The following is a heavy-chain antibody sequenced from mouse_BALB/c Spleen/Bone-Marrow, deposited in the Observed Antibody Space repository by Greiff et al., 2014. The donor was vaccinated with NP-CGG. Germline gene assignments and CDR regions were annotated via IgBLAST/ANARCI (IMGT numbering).Heavy chain of an antibody. V-gene: IGHV14-3*02. Sequence: EVQLVESGAELVKPGASVKLSCTASGFNIKDTYMHWVKQRPDQGLEWIGRIDPANGNTKYNPKFQGKATITSDTSSNTAYLQLSSLTSGDTAVYYCVGWEDYWGPGTTLTVSS. CDR2: IDPANGNT. J-gene: IGHJ2*01. D-gene: IGHD4-1*01. CDR3: VGWEDY. CDR1: GFNIKDTY.